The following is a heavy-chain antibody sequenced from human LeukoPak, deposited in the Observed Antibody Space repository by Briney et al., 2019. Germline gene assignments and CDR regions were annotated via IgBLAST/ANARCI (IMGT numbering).Heavy chain of an antibody. CDR1: GGSISSSSYY. CDR2: IYYSGST. V-gene: IGHV4-39*07. D-gene: IGHD6-13*01. J-gene: IGHJ4*02. CDR3: ASNPIAATEGEYYFDY. Sequence: SETLSLTCTVSGGSISSSSYYWGWIRQPPGKGLEWIGSIYYSGSTYYNPSLKSRVTISVDTSKNQFSLKLSSVTAADTAVYYCASNPIAATEGEYYFDYWGQGTLVTVSS.